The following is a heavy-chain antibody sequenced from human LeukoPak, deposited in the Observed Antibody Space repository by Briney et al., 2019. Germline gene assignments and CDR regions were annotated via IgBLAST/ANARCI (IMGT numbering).Heavy chain of an antibody. CDR3: ASSILPAAILSAFDY. V-gene: IGHV3-20*04. CDR1: GFTFDDYG. D-gene: IGHD2-2*02. Sequence: GGSLRLSCAASGFTFDDYGMSWVRQAPGKGLEWVSGINWNGGSTGYADSVKGRFTISRDNAKNSLYLQMNSLRAEDTAVYYCASSILPAAILSAFDYWGQGTLVTVSS. J-gene: IGHJ4*02. CDR2: INWNGGST.